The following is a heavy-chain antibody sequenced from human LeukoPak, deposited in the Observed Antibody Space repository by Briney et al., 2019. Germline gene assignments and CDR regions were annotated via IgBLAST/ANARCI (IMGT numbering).Heavy chain of an antibody. Sequence: GGSLRLSCAASGLTFRDYYVTWIRQAPGKGLEWVSYISNSGGTIYYTDSVKGRFTISRDNAKNSLYLQMNSLRADDTAVYYCARRYSNSFDYWGQGTLVTVSS. CDR3: ARRYSNSFDY. J-gene: IGHJ4*02. CDR1: GLTFRDYY. V-gene: IGHV3-11*01. CDR2: ISNSGGTI. D-gene: IGHD4-11*01.